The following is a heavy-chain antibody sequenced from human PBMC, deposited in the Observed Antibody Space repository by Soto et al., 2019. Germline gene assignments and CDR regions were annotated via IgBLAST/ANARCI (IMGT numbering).Heavy chain of an antibody. CDR3: ARRRGGYYYGLDV. CDR2: INSDGSST. J-gene: IGHJ6*02. CDR1: RFTFSSYW. V-gene: IGHV3-74*01. Sequence: PGGSLRLSCAASRFTFSSYWMYWVRQAPGKGLVWVSRINSDGSSTRYADSVKGRFSISRDNSKSTLYLQMNTLRAEDTAVYYCARRRGGYYYGLDVWGQGTTVTVSS. D-gene: IGHD3-16*01.